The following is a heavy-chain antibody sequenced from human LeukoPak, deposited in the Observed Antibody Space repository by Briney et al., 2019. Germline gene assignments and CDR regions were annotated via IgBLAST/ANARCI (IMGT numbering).Heavy chain of an antibody. J-gene: IGHJ4*02. CDR2: IWYDGSNK. Sequence: GGSLRLSCAASGFTFSSYGMNWVRQAPGKGLEWVADIWYDGSNKYYADSVKGRFTISRDNSKNTLYLQINSLRAEDTAVYYCAKGDYYGSGPFDYWGQGTLVTVSS. CDR3: AKGDYYGSGPFDY. CDR1: GFTFSSYG. D-gene: IGHD3-10*01. V-gene: IGHV3-33*06.